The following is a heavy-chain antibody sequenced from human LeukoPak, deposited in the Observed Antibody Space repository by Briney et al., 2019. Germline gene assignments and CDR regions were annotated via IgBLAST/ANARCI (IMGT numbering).Heavy chain of an antibody. CDR3: AKGGTYSFDY. CDR1: GFTFSSYW. J-gene: IGHJ4*02. Sequence: GGSLRLSCEASGFTFSSYWMHWVRQAPGKGLVWVSRINSDGSSTTYADSVKGRFTISRDNAKNTLYLQMNSLRAEDTAVYYCAKGGTYSFDYWGQGTLVTVSS. CDR2: INSDGSST. V-gene: IGHV3-74*01. D-gene: IGHD1-26*01.